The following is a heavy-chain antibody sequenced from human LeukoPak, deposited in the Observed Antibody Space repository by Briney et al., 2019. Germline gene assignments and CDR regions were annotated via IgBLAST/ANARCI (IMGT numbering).Heavy chain of an antibody. D-gene: IGHD2-15*01. CDR2: VSGSGGGST. CDR3: AKPRARDCSGGSCSHDAFDI. Sequence: GGSLRLSCAASGFTFSSYAMSWVRQAPGKGLEWVSGVSGSGGGSTYYADSVKGRFTIFRDNSKNALYLQMNSLRADDTAVYYCAKPRARDCSGGSCSHDAFDIWGQGTMVTVSS. V-gene: IGHV3-23*01. CDR1: GFTFSSYA. J-gene: IGHJ3*02.